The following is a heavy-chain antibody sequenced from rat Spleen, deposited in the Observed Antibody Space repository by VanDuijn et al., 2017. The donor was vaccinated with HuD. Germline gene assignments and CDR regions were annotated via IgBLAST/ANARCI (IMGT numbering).Heavy chain of an antibody. CDR1: GFTFSNYY. Sequence: EVRLVESGGDLVQPGRSMKLSCAASGFTFSNYYMAWVRQAPKKGLEWVASISYEGSSTYYGDSVKGRFTISRDNAKSTLYLQMNSLRSEDTATYYCARRSDYYSGDEGVADYWGQGVMVTVSS. J-gene: IGHJ2*01. CDR2: ISYEGSST. CDR3: ARRSDYYSGDEGVADY. D-gene: IGHD1-1*01. V-gene: IGHV5-22*01.